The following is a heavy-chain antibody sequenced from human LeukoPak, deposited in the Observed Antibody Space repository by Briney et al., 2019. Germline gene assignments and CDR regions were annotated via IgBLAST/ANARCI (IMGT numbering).Heavy chain of an antibody. CDR2: ISGSGDKT. Sequence: PGGSLRLSCAASGFTFNSYGMTWVRQVPGKGLEWLSTISGSGDKTYYADSVKGRFSISRDNSKNTLYLQMNSLRADDTAVYYCGGSRSFFWGQGTLVTVSS. J-gene: IGHJ4*02. D-gene: IGHD6-13*01. V-gene: IGHV3-23*01. CDR3: GGSRSFF. CDR1: GFTFNSYG.